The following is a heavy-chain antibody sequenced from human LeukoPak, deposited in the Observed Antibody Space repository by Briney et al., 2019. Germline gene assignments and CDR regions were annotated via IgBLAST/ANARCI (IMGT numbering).Heavy chain of an antibody. CDR1: GFTFSSYA. CDR3: AKVPSGGDYYYYYYGMDV. V-gene: IGHV3-23*01. J-gene: IGHJ6*02. D-gene: IGHD4-17*01. CDR2: ISGSGGST. Sequence: GGSPRLSCAASGFTFSSYAMSWVRQAPGKGLEWVSAISGSGGSTYYADSVKGRFTISRDNSKNTLYLQMNSLRAEDTAVYYCAKVPSGGDYYYYYYGMDVWGQGTTVTVSS.